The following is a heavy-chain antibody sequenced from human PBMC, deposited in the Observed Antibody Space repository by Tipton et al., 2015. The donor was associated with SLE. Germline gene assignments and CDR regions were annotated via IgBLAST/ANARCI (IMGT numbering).Heavy chain of an antibody. Sequence: TLSLTCTVSGGSISSHYWSWIRQPPGKGLEWIGYIYFTGSTNYNPSLKSRVTISVDMSKNQFSLKLSSVTAADTAVYYCARDGDCGGDCRPFDYWGQGTLVTVSS. CDR1: GGSISSHY. V-gene: IGHV4-59*11. CDR2: IYFTGST. D-gene: IGHD2-21*02. J-gene: IGHJ4*02. CDR3: ARDGDCGGDCRPFDY.